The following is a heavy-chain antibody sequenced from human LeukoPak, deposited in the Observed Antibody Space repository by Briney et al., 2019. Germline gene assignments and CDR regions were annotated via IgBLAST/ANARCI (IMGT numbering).Heavy chain of an antibody. D-gene: IGHD1-1*01. CDR2: GNHNGTT. CDR3: ATAPILRGEAGEQYKYGMDV. V-gene: IGHV4-4*02. CDR1: VGSISSGNG. Sequence: SVTLSLTCAVSVGSISSGNGWGWVRQSPGKGLECIGEGNHNGTTNYNPSLKSRVTISADTFKNHFSLKLTSVTAADTAVYYCATAPILRGEAGEQYKYGMDVWGEGSTVSVSS. J-gene: IGHJ6*01.